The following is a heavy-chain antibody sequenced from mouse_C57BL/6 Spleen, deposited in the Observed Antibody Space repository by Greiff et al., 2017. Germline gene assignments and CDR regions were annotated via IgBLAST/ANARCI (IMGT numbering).Heavy chain of an antibody. Sequence: EVKLVESGPELVKPGASVKISCKASGYSFTDYKMNWVKQSNGKILEWIGVINPNYGTTSYNQKFKGKATLTVDQSSSTAYMQLNSLTSEDSAGDYCASGHYYGRRCDAYWGHGTLVTFSA. CDR1: GYSFTDYK. J-gene: IGHJ3*01. D-gene: IGHD1-1*01. CDR2: INPNYGTT. V-gene: IGHV1-39*01. CDR3: ASGHYYGRRCDAY.